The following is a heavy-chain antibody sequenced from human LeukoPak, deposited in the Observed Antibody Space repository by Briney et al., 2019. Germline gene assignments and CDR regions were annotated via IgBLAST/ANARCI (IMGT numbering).Heavy chain of an antibody. Sequence: GGSLRLSCAASGFTFSSYAMGWVRQAPGKGLEWVSAISGSGGSTYYADSVKGRFTISRDNSKNTLYLQMNSLRAEDTAVYYCAKDSYSSGWSYYYYYYGMDVWGQGTTVTVSS. V-gene: IGHV3-23*01. CDR2: ISGSGGST. CDR1: GFTFSSYA. CDR3: AKDSYSSGWSYYYYYYGMDV. J-gene: IGHJ6*02. D-gene: IGHD6-19*01.